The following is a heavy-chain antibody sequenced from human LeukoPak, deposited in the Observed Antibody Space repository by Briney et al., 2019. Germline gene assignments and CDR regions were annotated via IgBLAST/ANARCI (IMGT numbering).Heavy chain of an antibody. CDR2: INHTGTT. Sequence: PSETLSLTCAVYGGSFREYYWNWIRQSPGKGLEWIGEINHTGTTNYNPSLKSPVTMSVDTSKNQFSLKLSSVTAADTAVYYCARGRIAVAGMNWFDPWGQGTLVTVSS. V-gene: IGHV4-34*01. D-gene: IGHD6-19*01. CDR1: GGSFREYY. J-gene: IGHJ5*02. CDR3: ARGRIAVAGMNWFDP.